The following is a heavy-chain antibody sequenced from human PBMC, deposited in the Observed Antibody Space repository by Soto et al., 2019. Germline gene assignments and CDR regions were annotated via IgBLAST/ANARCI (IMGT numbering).Heavy chain of an antibody. CDR2: ISAYNGNT. Sequence: ALVKVSCKASGYTFTSYGISWVRQAPGQGLEWMGWISAYNGNTNYAQKLQGRVTMTTDTSKNQFSLKLGSATATDTAVYYCARHLAGSRSYVYNGMDVWGQGTTVTVSS. D-gene: IGHD3-10*01. J-gene: IGHJ6*02. CDR1: GYTFTSYG. CDR3: ARHLAGSRSYVYNGMDV. V-gene: IGHV1-18*01.